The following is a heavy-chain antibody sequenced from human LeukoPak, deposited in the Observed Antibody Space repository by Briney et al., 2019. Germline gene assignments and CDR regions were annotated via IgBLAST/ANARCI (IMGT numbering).Heavy chain of an antibody. CDR3: ARAAYYYDSSGYYSAAFDI. J-gene: IGHJ3*02. CDR2: IYDSGST. CDR1: GGSISSYY. Sequence: SETLSLTCTVSGGSISSYYWSWIRQPPGKGLEWIGYIYDSGSTNYNPSLKSRVTISVDTSKNQFSLKLSSVTAADTAVYYCARAAYYYDSSGYYSAAFDIWGQGTMVTVSS. D-gene: IGHD3-22*01. V-gene: IGHV4-59*01.